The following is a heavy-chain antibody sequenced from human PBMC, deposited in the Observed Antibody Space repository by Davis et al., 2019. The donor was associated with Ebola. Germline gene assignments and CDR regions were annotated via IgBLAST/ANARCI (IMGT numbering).Heavy chain of an antibody. D-gene: IGHD6-19*01. J-gene: IGHJ4*02. V-gene: IGHV4-39*01. CDR3: ARTTRDSGWFLDY. CDR2: IYYSGST. CDR1: GGSISSSSYY. Sequence: SETLSLTCTVSGGSISSSSYYWGWIRQPPGKGLEWIGRIYYSGSTYYNPSLKSRVTISVDTSKNQFSLKLSSVTAADTAVYYCARTTRDSGWFLDYWGQRILVTVS.